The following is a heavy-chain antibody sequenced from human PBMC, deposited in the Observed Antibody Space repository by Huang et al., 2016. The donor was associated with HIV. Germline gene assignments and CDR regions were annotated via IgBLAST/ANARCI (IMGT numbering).Heavy chain of an antibody. Sequence: QVQLEESGPGLVKPSQTLSLTCTVSGVSISSGLYFWSWIRQPAGKGLAWIGHIFTRWSTNYNPPRRSRVTISGDTSKNQFSLNLTSVTAADTAVYYCARDYSGSYNPEYNWFDPWGRGTLVTVSS. J-gene: IGHJ5*02. CDR3: ARDYSGSYNPEYNWFDP. CDR1: GVSISSGLYF. D-gene: IGHD6-19*01. V-gene: IGHV4-61*09. CDR2: IFTRWST.